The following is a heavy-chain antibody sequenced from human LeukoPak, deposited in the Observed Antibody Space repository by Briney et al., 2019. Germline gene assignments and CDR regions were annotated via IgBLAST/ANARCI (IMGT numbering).Heavy chain of an antibody. J-gene: IGHJ4*02. CDR3: VRARLIRLENFFDY. Sequence: TGGSLRLPCVTSGFTFSNHEMNWVRQAPGKGLEWVAYTSRGGSDISYADSAKGRFTISSDIASNTLYLQMNSLRVEDTAVYFCVRARLIRLENFFDYWGQGTLVTVSS. CDR1: GFTFSNHE. CDR2: TSRGGSDI. V-gene: IGHV3-48*03. D-gene: IGHD2-21*01.